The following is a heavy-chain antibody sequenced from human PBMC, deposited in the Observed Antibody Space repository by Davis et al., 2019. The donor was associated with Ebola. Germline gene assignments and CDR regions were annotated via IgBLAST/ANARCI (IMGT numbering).Heavy chain of an antibody. J-gene: IGHJ4*02. Sequence: GESLKISCAGSGFTFSNHAIHWVRQAPGKGLEWVGVVSHDERERFYADSVKGRFTISRDNSENTLYLQMNSLTADDTSVYYCARAGFDEVLDYWGQGTPVTVSS. CDR1: GFTFSNHA. CDR2: VSHDERER. V-gene: IGHV3-30*04. CDR3: ARAGFDEVLDY. D-gene: IGHD3-3*01.